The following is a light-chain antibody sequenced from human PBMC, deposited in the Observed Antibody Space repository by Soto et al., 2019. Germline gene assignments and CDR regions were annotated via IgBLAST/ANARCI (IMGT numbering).Light chain of an antibody. J-gene: IGLJ1*01. CDR2: DIN. Sequence: QAVVTQPPSASGTPGQRVTISCSGRSSNIGSYTVNWYQHVPGTAPRLLINDINQRPSGVPDRFSGSRSGTSASLAISGLQSEDETDYYSAAWDDSRDGYVFGTGTKVTVL. CDR3: AAWDDSRDGYV. CDR1: SSNIGSYT. V-gene: IGLV1-44*01.